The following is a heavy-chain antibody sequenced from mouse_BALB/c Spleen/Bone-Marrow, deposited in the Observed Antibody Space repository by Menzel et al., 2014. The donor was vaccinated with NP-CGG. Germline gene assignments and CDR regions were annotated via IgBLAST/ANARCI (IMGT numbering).Heavy chain of an antibody. J-gene: IGHJ3*01. D-gene: IGHD1-2*01. V-gene: IGHV1S81*02. Sequence: VQVVESGAELVKPGASVKLSCKASGYTFTSYYMYWVKQRPGQGLEWIGEINPSNGGTNFNGKFKSKATLTVDKSSSTAYMQLSSLTFEDSAIYYCTRPYYGYVGYAYWGQGTQVTVSA. CDR1: GYTFTSYY. CDR2: INPSNGGT. CDR3: TRPYYGYVGYAY.